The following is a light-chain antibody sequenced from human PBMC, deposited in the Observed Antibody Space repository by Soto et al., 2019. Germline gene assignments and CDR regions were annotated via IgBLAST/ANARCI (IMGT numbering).Light chain of an antibody. CDR3: HQTYSYPPPT. CDR2: AAS. CDR1: QSSSTY. Sequence: DIQMTQSPSSLSASVGDRVTVTCRASQSSSTYLNWYQHNAGKAPKLLIYAASSLQSGVPSRFCGSASAPDFTLPISTLPSPDFAPSYCHQTYSYPPPTLGQETNV. V-gene: IGKV1-39*01. J-gene: IGKJ1*01.